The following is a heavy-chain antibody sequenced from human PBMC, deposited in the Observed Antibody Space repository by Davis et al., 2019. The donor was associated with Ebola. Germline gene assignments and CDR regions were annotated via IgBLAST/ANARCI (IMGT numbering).Heavy chain of an antibody. J-gene: IGHJ6*02. CDR3: ARVRGGITVTTMGMDV. CDR1: GYTFTSYA. CDR2: INAGNGNT. Sequence: ASVKVSCKASGYTFTSYAMHWVRQAPGQRFEWMGWINAGNGNTKYSQKFQGRVTITRDTSASTAYMELSSLRSEDTAVYYCARVRGGITVTTMGMDVWGQGTTVTVSS. D-gene: IGHD4-17*01. V-gene: IGHV1-3*01.